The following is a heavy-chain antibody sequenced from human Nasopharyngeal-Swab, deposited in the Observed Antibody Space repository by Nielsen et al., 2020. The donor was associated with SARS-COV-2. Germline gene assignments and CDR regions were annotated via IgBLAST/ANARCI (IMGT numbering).Heavy chain of an antibody. CDR1: GFTFGDYA. J-gene: IGHJ4*02. Sequence: GESLKISCTASGFTFGDYAMSWFRQAPGKGLEWVGFIRSKAYGGTTEYAASVKGRFTISRDDSKSIAYLQMNSLKTEDTAVYYCARDFPTPPYYDFWSGLQLDYWGQGTLVTVSS. CDR2: IRSKAYGGTT. D-gene: IGHD3-3*01. CDR3: ARDFPTPPYYDFWSGLQLDY. V-gene: IGHV3-49*03.